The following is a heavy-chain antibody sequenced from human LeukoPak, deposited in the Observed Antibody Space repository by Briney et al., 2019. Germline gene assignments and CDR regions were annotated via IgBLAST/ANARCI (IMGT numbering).Heavy chain of an antibody. CDR3: ARVFGDSSGYYWVDY. V-gene: IGHV4-59*01. CDR2: IYYSGST. CDR1: GGSISSYY. J-gene: IGHJ4*02. Sequence: SETLSLTCTISGGSISSYYWSWIRQPPGKGLEWIGYIYYSGSTNYNPSLKSRVTISLDTSKNQFSLKLSSVTAADTAVYYCARVFGDSSGYYWVDYWGQGTLVTVSS. D-gene: IGHD3-22*01.